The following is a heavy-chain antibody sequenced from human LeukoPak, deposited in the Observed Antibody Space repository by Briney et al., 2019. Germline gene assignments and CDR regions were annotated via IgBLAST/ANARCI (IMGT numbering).Heavy chain of an antibody. CDR1: GYSFTSYW. J-gene: IGHJ4*02. D-gene: IGHD4-17*01. V-gene: IGHV5-51*01. CDR3: ASWTTVVTPAPYYFDY. Sequence: GESLKISCKGSGYSFTSYWIGWVRQMPGKGLEWMGIIYPGDSDTRYSPSFQGQVTISADKSISTAYLQWSSLKASDTAMYYCASWTTVVTPAPYYFDYWGQGTLVTVSS. CDR2: IYPGDSDT.